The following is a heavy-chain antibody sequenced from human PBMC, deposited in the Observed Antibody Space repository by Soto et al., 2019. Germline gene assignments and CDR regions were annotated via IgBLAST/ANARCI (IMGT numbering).Heavy chain of an antibody. J-gene: IGHJ3*02. CDR2: ISSSSSVI. D-gene: IGHD2-21*01. CDR3: ARYLIIPRAFDI. CDR1: GFTFSTYS. V-gene: IGHV3-48*04. Sequence: EGQLVESGGGLVQPGGSLRLSCAVSGFTFSTYSMTWVRQAPGKGLEWVSYISSSSSVIYYADSVKGRITVSRDNAKNSLYLQMHSLRAEDTADYYCARYLIIPRAFDIWGQGTTVTVSS.